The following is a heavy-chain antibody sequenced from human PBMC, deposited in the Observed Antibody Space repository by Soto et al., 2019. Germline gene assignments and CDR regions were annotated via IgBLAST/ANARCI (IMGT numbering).Heavy chain of an antibody. D-gene: IGHD5-12*01. J-gene: IGHJ4*02. V-gene: IGHV3-30*18. CDR2: ISYDGSNK. CDR3: AKGTGMATIPSDY. Sequence: QVQLVESGGGVVQPGRSLRLSCAASGFTFSSYGMHWVRQAPGKGLEWVAVISYDGSNKYYADSVKGRFTISRDNSKNTLYLQMNSLRAEDTAVYYCAKGTGMATIPSDYWGQGTLVTVSS. CDR1: GFTFSSYG.